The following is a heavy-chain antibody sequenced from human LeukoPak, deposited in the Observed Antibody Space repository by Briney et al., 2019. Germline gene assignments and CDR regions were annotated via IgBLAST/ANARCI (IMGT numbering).Heavy chain of an antibody. Sequence: GASVKVSCKASGYSFTSNVISWVRQAPGQGLEWMGWISAYNGNTNYAQKLQGRVAMTTDTSTSTAYMELRSLRSDDTAVYYCARGWPVVHNTEMEGGDYWGQGTLVTVSS. D-gene: IGHD5-18*01. J-gene: IGHJ4*02. CDR1: GYSFTSNV. CDR2: ISAYNGNT. CDR3: ARGWPVVHNTEMEGGDY. V-gene: IGHV1-18*01.